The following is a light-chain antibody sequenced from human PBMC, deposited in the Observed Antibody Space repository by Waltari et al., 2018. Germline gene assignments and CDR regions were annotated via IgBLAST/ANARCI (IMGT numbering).Light chain of an antibody. CDR2: AAS. CDR1: QSISSY. CDR3: QQSFSTPPT. J-gene: IGKJ4*01. Sequence: IQMTQSPSSLSASPGDTLTITCRASQSISSYLNWYQQKPGVAPKLLIYAASSLRNGVPSRFSGSGSGTDFSLTISSLQPEDFATYYCQQSFSTPPTFGGGTKVEIK. V-gene: IGKV1-39*01.